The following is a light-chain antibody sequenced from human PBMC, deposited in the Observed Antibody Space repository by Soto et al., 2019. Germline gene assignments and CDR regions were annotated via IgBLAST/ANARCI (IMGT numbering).Light chain of an antibody. J-gene: IGKJ4*01. CDR3: QQYSGSVLT. V-gene: IGKV3-20*01. CDR2: GAS. Sequence: VLTQSPGTLSSSPGGRVSLSCRASQIVSNNYLAWYQQKSGQAPRLLIFGASNRATGIPDRFSGSGSGTDFTLTISGLEPEDFEVYFCQQYSGSVLTFGGGTKV. CDR1: QIVSNNY.